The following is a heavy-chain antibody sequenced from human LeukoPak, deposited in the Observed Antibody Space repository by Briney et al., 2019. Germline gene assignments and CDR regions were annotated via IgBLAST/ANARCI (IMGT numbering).Heavy chain of an antibody. CDR2: ISYDGSNK. J-gene: IGHJ4*02. Sequence: PGGSLRLSCAASGFTFSNYGIHWVRQAPGKGLEWVAVISYDGSNKYYADSVKGRFTISRGNSKNTLYLQMNSLRAEDTAVYYCAKEVRDSGSYRFDYWGQGTLVTVSS. D-gene: IGHD1-26*01. CDR3: AKEVRDSGSYRFDY. V-gene: IGHV3-30*18. CDR1: GFTFSNYG.